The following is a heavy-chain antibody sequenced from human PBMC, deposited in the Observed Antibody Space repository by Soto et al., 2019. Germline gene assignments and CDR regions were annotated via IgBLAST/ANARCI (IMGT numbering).Heavy chain of an antibody. D-gene: IGHD3-10*01. J-gene: IGHJ3*01. CDR2: ISALNGNT. V-gene: IGHV1-18*01. CDR1: GYTFTHYG. Sequence: QVQLVQSGAEVKKPGASVKVSCKASGYTFTHYGISWVRQAPGQGLAWMGWISALNGNTKYVDNFQDRVTMTTDTSTNTSYMEVRRLRSDDTAIYYCARVYGSGSYIAFDFWGQGTMVTVSS. CDR3: ARVYGSGSYIAFDF.